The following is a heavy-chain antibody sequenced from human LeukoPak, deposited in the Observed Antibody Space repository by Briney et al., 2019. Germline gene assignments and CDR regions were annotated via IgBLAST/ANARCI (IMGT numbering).Heavy chain of an antibody. D-gene: IGHD2-2*01. J-gene: IGHJ4*02. CDR1: GGTFSSYA. Sequence: TSVKVSCKASGGTFSSYAISWVRQAPGQGLEWMGRIIPILGIANYAQKFQGRVTITADKSTSTAYMELSSLRSEDTAVYYCARDVVPAAKGPFDYWGQGTLVTVSS. V-gene: IGHV1-69*04. CDR2: IIPILGIA. CDR3: ARDVVPAAKGPFDY.